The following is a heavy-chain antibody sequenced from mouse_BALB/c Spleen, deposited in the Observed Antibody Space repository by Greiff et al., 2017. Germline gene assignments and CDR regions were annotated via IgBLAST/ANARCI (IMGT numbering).Heavy chain of an antibody. CDR2: IWTGGGT. J-gene: IGHJ3*01. V-gene: IGHV2-9-2*01. CDR3: VRDEGLLGFAY. D-gene: IGHD2-1*01. Sequence: QVQLKESGPGLVAPSQSLSITCTVSGFSLTSYDISWIRQPPGKGLEWLGVIWTGGGTNYNSAFMSRLSISKDNSKSQVFLKMNSLQTDDTAIYYCVRDEGLLGFAYWGQGTLVTVSA. CDR1: GFSLTSYD.